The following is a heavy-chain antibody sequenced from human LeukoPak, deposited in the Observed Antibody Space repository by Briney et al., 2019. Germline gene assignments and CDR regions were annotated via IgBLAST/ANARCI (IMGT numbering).Heavy chain of an antibody. D-gene: IGHD1-1*01. V-gene: IGHV4-59*08. CDR1: GDSMNNYY. J-gene: IGHJ4*02. CDR3: ARRTAKTPNYFDY. Sequence: SETLSLTCTVSGDSMNNYYWTWIRQPPGKGLDWIGYIYYSGNTNYNPSLKSRVTISLDTSKNQFSLKLTSVTAADTAKYYCARRTAKTPNYFDYWGQGALVTVSA. CDR2: IYYSGNT.